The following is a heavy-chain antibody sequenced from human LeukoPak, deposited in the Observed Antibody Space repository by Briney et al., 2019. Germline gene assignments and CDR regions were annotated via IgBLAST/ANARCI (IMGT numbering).Heavy chain of an antibody. D-gene: IGHD1-26*01. CDR1: GYTFTGYY. Sequence: GASVRVSCKASGYTFTGYYMHWVRQAPGQGLEWMGWISAYNGNTNYAQKLQGRVTMTTDTSTSTAYMELRSLRSDDTAVYYCARDSGRVGATGYWGQGTLVTVSS. CDR3: ARDSGRVGATGY. V-gene: IGHV1-18*04. CDR2: ISAYNGNT. J-gene: IGHJ4*02.